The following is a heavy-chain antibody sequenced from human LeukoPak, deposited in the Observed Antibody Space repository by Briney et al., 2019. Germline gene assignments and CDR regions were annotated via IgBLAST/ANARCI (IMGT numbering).Heavy chain of an antibody. D-gene: IGHD2-2*01. CDR3: ARDFLPNIVVVPAAIDY. CDR2: ISYDGSNK. Sequence: GGSLRLSRAASGFTFSSYAMHWVRQAPGKGLEWVAVISYDGSNKYYADSVKGRFTISRDNSKNTLYLQMNSLRAEDTAVYYCARDFLPNIVVVPAAIDYWGQGTLVTVSS. J-gene: IGHJ4*02. CDR1: GFTFSSYA. V-gene: IGHV3-30-3*01.